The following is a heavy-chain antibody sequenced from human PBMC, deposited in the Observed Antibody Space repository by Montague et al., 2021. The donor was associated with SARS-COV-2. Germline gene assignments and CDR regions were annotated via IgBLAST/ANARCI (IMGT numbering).Heavy chain of an antibody. CDR1: GFSLSTSGMC. D-gene: IGHD3-22*01. Sequence: PALVTPTQTLTLTCTFSGFSLSTSGMCVSWIRQPPGKALEWLALIDWXDDKYYSTSLKTRLTISKDTSKNQVVLTMTNMDPVDTATYYCARIRADSSGYYYYGADAFDIWGQGTMVTVSS. CDR3: ARIRADSSGYYYYGADAFDI. CDR2: IDWXDDK. J-gene: IGHJ3*02. V-gene: IGHV2-70*01.